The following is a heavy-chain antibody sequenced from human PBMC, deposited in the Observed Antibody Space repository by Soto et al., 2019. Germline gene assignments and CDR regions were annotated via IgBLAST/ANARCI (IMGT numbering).Heavy chain of an antibody. J-gene: IGHJ4*02. Sequence: QGQLVESGGGVVQPGRSLSLSSAASGFTFSTYGMHWVRQAPGKGLEWVAVISYDGVNKYYADSVKGRFTISRDNSKNTLYLQMNSLRAEDTAVYYCAKSVYNWNDGFFDYWGQGTLVTVSS. CDR1: GFTFSTYG. CDR3: AKSVYNWNDGFFDY. D-gene: IGHD1-1*01. V-gene: IGHV3-30*18. CDR2: ISYDGVNK.